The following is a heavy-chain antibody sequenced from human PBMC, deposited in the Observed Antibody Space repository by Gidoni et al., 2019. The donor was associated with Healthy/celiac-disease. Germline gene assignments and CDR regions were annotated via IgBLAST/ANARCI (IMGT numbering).Heavy chain of an antibody. D-gene: IGHD3-10*01. CDR2: IYTSGST. V-gene: IGHV4-61*02. J-gene: IGHJ4*02. CDR1: GGSISSGSYY. CDR3: ARECITMVRGVITPYFDY. Sequence: QVQLQESGPGLVKPSQTLSLTCTVSGGSISSGSYYWSWIRQPAGKGLEWIGRIYTSGSTNYNPSLKSRVTISVDTSKNQFSLKLSSVTAADTAVYYCARECITMVRGVITPYFDYWGQGTLVTVSS.